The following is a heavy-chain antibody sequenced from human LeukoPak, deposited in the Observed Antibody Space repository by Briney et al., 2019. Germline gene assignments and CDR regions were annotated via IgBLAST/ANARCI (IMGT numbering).Heavy chain of an antibody. CDR2: ISSSSSTI. V-gene: IGHV3-48*04. J-gene: IGHJ4*02. CDR3: AKRSAESSGYFDC. Sequence: GGSLRLSCAASGFTFSSYSMNWVRQAPGKGLEWVSYISSSSSTIYYADSVKGRFTISRDNSKNTLYLQMNSLRAEDTAVYYCAKRSAESSGYFDCWGQGTLVTVSS. CDR1: GFTFSSYS. D-gene: IGHD6-19*01.